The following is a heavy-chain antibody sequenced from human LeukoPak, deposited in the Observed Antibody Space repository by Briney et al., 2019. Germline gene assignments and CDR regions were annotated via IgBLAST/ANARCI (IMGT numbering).Heavy chain of an antibody. CDR2: IYHSGST. D-gene: IGHD2-2*01. CDR3: ARSIVVVPAARKYNWFDP. V-gene: IGHV4-30-2*01. Sequence: KSSQTLSLTCAVSGGSISSGGYSWSWIRQPPGNGLEWIGYIYHSGSTYYNPSLKSRVTISVDRSKNQFSLKLSSVTAADTAVYYCARSIVVVPAARKYNWFDPWGQGTLVTVSS. CDR1: GGSISSGGYS. J-gene: IGHJ5*02.